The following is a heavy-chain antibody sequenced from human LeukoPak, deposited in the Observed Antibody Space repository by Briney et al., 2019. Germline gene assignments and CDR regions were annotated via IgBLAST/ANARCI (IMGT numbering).Heavy chain of an antibody. V-gene: IGHV3-53*01. Sequence: GGSLRLSCAASGFTVSTNYMSWVRQAPGKGLEWVSVIYSGGSTYYADSVKGRFTVSRDNSKNTLYLQMNILRAEDTAAYYCARVVYYDSSGHPAFYFDYWGQGTLVTVSS. CDR3: ARVVYYDSSGHPAFYFDY. CDR1: GFTVSTNY. J-gene: IGHJ4*02. CDR2: IYSGGST. D-gene: IGHD3-22*01.